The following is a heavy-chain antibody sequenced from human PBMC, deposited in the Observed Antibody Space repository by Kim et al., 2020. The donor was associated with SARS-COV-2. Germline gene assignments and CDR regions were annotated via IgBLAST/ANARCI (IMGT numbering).Heavy chain of an antibody. V-gene: IGHV3-30*18. Sequence: GGSLRLSCAASGFTFSSYGMHWVRQAPGKGLEWVAVISYDGSNKYYADSVKGRFTISRDNSKNTLYLQMNSLRAEDTAVYYCAKDGAYGVGVVGRADWFDPWGQGTLVTVSS. CDR2: ISYDGSNK. CDR1: GFTFSSYG. CDR3: AKDGAYGVGVVGRADWFDP. D-gene: IGHD2-21*01. J-gene: IGHJ5*02.